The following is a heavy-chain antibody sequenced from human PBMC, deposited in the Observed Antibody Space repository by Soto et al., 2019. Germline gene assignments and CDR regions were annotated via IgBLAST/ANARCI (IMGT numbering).Heavy chain of an antibody. CDR3: AKRGVDTFGLSY. CDR1: GFTFSSFW. Sequence: EVQLVESGGGLVQPGGSLRLSCAVSGFTFSSFWMHWVRQAPGEGLVWVSRINTDGSSTSYADSVKGRFTISRDNAKNTLYLQMNSLRVYYTAMYYCAKRGVDTFGLSYWGHGTLVTVAA. V-gene: IGHV3-74*01. D-gene: IGHD3-10*01. J-gene: IGHJ4*01. CDR2: INTDGSST.